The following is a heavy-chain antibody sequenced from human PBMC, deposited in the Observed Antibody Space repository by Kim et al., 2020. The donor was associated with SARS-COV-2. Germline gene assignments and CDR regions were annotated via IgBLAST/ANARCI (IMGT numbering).Heavy chain of an antibody. CDR1: GFSFSSYG. CDR2: MSFRGTTE. Sequence: GSLRLSCAASGFSFSSYGMHWVRQAPGKGLEWVAVMSFRGTTEYYADSVKGRFTISRDNSKNTLFLQMNNLRPEDTGVYYCAKDRNYGGTSMDVWGQGTTVTVSS. D-gene: IGHD4-17*01. V-gene: IGHV3-30*18. J-gene: IGHJ6*02. CDR3: AKDRNYGGTSMDV.